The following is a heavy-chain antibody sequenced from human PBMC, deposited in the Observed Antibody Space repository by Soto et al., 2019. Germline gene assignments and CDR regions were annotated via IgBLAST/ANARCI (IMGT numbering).Heavy chain of an antibody. CDR1: GYTFINYG. CDR2: ISGYDGRT. V-gene: IGHV1-18*01. CDR3: AIDWEKIRHINCFDP. J-gene: IGHJ5*02. Sequence: QLVQSGVEVKKPGASVRVSCKASGYTFINYGISWVRQAPGQGLEWMGWISGYDGRTNYAQRFQGRVTMTTDTATNPAYLELTSLTSDDTAVYYCAIDWEKIRHINCFDPWGQGTLVTVSS. D-gene: IGHD1-26*01.